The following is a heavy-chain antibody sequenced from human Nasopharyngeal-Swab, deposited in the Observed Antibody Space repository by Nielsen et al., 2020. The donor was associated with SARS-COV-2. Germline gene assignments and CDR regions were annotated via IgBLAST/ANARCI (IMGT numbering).Heavy chain of an antibody. V-gene: IGHV3-74*01. CDR3: AKAAGSGWYFFDY. CDR2: ISGDGSAT. CDR1: GFTFSTYW. J-gene: IGHJ4*02. D-gene: IGHD6-19*01. Sequence: GESLKISCAVSGFTFSTYWMQWVRQAPGKGLVWVSCISGDGSATSYADSVKGRFTISRDNAKNTLYLQMNSLRAEDTALYYCAKAAGSGWYFFDYWGQGTLVTVSS.